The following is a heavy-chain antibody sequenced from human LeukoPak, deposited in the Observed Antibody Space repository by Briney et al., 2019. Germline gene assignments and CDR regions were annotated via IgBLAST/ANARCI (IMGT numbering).Heavy chain of an antibody. Sequence: GGSLRLSCAASGFTFSSYGMHWVRQAPGKGLEWVAFIRNDGSNKYYADSVKGRFTISRDNSKSTLYLQMNSLRAEDTAVYYCAKDLTGSSWTFDYWGQATLVTVSS. V-gene: IGHV3-30*02. D-gene: IGHD6-13*01. CDR3: AKDLTGSSWTFDY. CDR1: GFTFSSYG. CDR2: IRNDGSNK. J-gene: IGHJ4*02.